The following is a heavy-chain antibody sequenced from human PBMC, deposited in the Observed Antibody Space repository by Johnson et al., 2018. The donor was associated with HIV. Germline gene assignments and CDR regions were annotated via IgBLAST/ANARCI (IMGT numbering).Heavy chain of an antibody. D-gene: IGHD3-22*01. Sequence: KGLEWVSYISSSGDIIRYADSVKGRFTISRDNSKNTLYLQMNSLRAEDTAVYYCASSSYYDSSGFYAFDIWPRDNGHRLF. CDR3: ASSSYYDSSGFYAFDI. J-gene: IGHJ3*02. CDR2: ISSSGDII. V-gene: IGHV3-11*01.